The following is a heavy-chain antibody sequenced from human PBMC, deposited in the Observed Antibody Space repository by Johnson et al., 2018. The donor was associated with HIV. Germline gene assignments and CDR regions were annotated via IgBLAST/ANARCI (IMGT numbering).Heavy chain of an antibody. D-gene: IGHD3-16*02. Sequence: VQLVESGGGVVRPGGSLRLSCAASGFTFSRYGMSWVRQAAGKGLTWVANITHDGSEKYYADSVKGRFTISRDNAKNTLYLQMNSRRAEDTALCYCAGASDIWRSNLYTVVCVVFYIWGQGTMFTVSS. V-gene: IGHV3-7*03. CDR3: AGASDIWRSNLYTVVCVVFYI. CDR1: GFTFSRYG. J-gene: IGHJ3*02. CDR2: ITHDGSEK.